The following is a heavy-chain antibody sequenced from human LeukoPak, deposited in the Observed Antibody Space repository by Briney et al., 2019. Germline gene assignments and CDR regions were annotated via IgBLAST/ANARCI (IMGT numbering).Heavy chain of an antibody. CDR3: AKVRGSWGFAFDD. V-gene: IGHV3-7*01. CDR2: IKQDGSEE. CDR1: GFTFSSNS. J-gene: IGHJ3*01. Sequence: GGSLRLSCAASGFTFSSNSMTWVRQAPGKGLEWVANIKQDGSEEYYVDSVKGRFTISRDNAKNSLYLQMSSLRGEDTAVYYCAKVRGSWGFAFDDWGQGTMVTVSS. D-gene: IGHD6-13*01.